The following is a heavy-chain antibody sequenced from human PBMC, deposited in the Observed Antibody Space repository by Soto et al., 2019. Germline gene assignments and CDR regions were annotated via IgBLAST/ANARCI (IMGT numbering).Heavy chain of an antibody. J-gene: IGHJ4*02. CDR3: ARLGTTYYFDF. Sequence: EVQLVESGGGLVQPGGSLRLSCAASGFTFSSYAMHWVRQAPGKGLECVSAINSNGGSTYYANSVKGRFTISRDNSKNALYLEMGSLRAEDMAVYYCARLGTTYYFDFWSQVTLVTVSS. V-gene: IGHV3-64*01. D-gene: IGHD4-17*01. CDR2: INSNGGST. CDR1: GFTFSSYA.